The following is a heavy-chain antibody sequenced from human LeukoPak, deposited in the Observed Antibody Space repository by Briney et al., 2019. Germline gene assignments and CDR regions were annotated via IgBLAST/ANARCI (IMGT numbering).Heavy chain of an antibody. CDR2: INSASTYK. D-gene: IGHD6-6*01. CDR1: GFTFSSFY. V-gene: IGHV3-21*01. CDR3: ARASGSAGDFVY. J-gene: IGHJ4*02. Sequence: PGGSLRLSCAASGFTFSSFYMNWVRQAPGKGLEWVSSINSASTYKYYADLVKGRFTISRDNAENSLYLHMSSLRAEDTAVYYCARASGSAGDFVYWGQGILVTVSS.